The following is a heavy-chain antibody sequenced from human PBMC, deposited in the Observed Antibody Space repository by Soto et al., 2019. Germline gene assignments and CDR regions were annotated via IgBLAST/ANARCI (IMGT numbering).Heavy chain of an antibody. J-gene: IGHJ3*02. D-gene: IGHD3-3*01. CDR3: ARSLTIFGVVSAFDI. V-gene: IGHV1-3*01. Sequence: ASVKVSCKASGYTFTSYAMHWVRQATGQRLEWMGWINAGNGNTKYSQKFQGRVTITRDTSASTAYMELSSLRSEDTAVYYCARSLTIFGVVSAFDIWRQGTMVTVSS. CDR1: GYTFTSYA. CDR2: INAGNGNT.